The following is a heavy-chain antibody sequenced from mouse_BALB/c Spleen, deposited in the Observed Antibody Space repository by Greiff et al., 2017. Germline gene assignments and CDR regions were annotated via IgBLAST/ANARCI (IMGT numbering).Heavy chain of an antibody. J-gene: IGHJ2*01. CDR1: GFNIKDTY. D-gene: IGHD1-2*01. V-gene: IGHV14-3*02. Sequence: EVQLQQSGAELVKPGASVKLSCTASGFNIKDTYMHWVKQRPEQGLEWIGRIDPANGNTKYDPKFQGKATITADTSSNTAYLQLSSLTSEDTAVYYCARRATATGFDYWGQGTTLTVSS. CDR3: ARRATATGFDY. CDR2: IDPANGNT.